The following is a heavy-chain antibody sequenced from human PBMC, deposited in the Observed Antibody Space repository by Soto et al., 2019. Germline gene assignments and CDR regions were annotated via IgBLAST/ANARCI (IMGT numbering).Heavy chain of an antibody. Sequence: EVQLVESGGGLVKPGGSLRLSCAASGFTFGSYSMNWVRQAPGKGLEWVSSISSSSSYIYYADSVKGRFTISRDNAKNSLYLQMNSLRAEDTAVYYCASEDYGDYGRFDYWGQGTLVTVSS. CDR1: GFTFGSYS. CDR2: ISSSSSYI. D-gene: IGHD4-17*01. V-gene: IGHV3-21*01. J-gene: IGHJ4*02. CDR3: ASEDYGDYGRFDY.